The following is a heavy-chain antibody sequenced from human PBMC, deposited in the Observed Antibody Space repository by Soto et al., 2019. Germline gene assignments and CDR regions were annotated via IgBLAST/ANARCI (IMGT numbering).Heavy chain of an antibody. V-gene: IGHV4-39*01. Sequence: QLQLQESGPGLVKSSETLSLTCTVAGGSVSSSTYYWGWIRQPPGKGLEWIATFYYSGSTYHNPSLNSRVTISADTSKNQFSLKLSSVTATDTAVYYCARHHGTYYDAFDIWGQGTMVTVSS. CDR3: ARHHGTYYDAFDI. CDR1: GGSVSSSTYY. CDR2: FYYSGST. D-gene: IGHD1-1*01. J-gene: IGHJ3*02.